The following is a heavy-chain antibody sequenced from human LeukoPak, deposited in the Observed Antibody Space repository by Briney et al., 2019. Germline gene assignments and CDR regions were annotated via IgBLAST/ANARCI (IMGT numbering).Heavy chain of an antibody. Sequence: PSETLSLTCAVYIDSFSNYHWNWIRQTPAKGMEWIGEVNESGGTNISPSLRSRVTISVDTSKNQFSLKLSSVTAADTAVYYCARETSLAAYDYWGQGTLVTVSS. J-gene: IGHJ4*02. CDR1: IDSFSNYH. CDR2: VNESGGT. V-gene: IGHV4-34*01. D-gene: IGHD3-16*02. CDR3: ARETSLAAYDY.